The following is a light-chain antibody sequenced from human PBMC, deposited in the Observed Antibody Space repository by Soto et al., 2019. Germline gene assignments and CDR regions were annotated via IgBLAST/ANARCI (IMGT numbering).Light chain of an antibody. CDR3: GSYTGSIYV. J-gene: IGLJ1*01. V-gene: IGLV2-14*01. Sequence: SLLTQPASVSGSPGQSITISCTGTSSDVGGYKFVSWYQQHPGKAPKLMIYEVSNRPSGVSSRFSGSKSGNTASLTISGLQAEDEADYYCGSYTGSIYVFGPGTKVTVL. CDR2: EVS. CDR1: SSDVGGYKF.